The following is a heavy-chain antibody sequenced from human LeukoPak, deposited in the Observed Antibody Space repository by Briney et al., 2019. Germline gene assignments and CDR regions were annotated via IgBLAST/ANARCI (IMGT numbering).Heavy chain of an antibody. CDR1: GGSISSSSYY. D-gene: IGHD2-8*01. CDR2: IYYSGST. CDR3: ATVSRGYFDY. V-gene: IGHV4-39*01. Sequence: PSETLSLTCTVSGGSISSSSYYWGWIRQPPGKGLEWIGSIYYSGSTYYNPSLKSRVTISVDTSKNQISLKLSSVTAADTAVYYCATVSRGYFDYWGQGTLVTVSS. J-gene: IGHJ4*02.